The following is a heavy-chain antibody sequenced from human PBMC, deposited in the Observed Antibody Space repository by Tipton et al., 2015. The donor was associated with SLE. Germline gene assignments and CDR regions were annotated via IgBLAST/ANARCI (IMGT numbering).Heavy chain of an antibody. D-gene: IGHD6-13*01. Sequence: SLRLSCAASGFTFSTYGMHWVRQSPGKGLEWVAVLWNEGSYKYYADSVKGRFTISRDNSKNTLYLQMNSLRAEDTAVYYCAKVVAAAWGGFDCWGQGSLVTVSS. J-gene: IGHJ4*02. CDR2: LWNEGSYK. CDR1: GFTFSTYG. CDR3: AKVVAAAWGGFDC. V-gene: IGHV3-33*06.